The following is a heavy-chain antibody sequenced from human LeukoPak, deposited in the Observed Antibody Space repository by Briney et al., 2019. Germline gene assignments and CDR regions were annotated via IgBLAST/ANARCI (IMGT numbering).Heavy chain of an antibody. CDR2: IIPILGIA. D-gene: IGHD4-17*01. V-gene: IGHV1-69*04. CDR1: GGTFSNYG. CDR3: ARTLYGDPPIDY. J-gene: IGHJ4*02. Sequence: GSSVKVSCKASGGTFSNYGINWVRQAPGQGLEWMGRIIPILGIANYTQKFQGRVTITADKSTSTAYMELSSLRSEDTAVYYCARTLYGDPPIDYWGQGTLVTVSS.